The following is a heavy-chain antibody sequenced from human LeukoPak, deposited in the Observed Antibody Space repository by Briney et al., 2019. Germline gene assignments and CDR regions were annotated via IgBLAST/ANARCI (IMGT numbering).Heavy chain of an antibody. CDR1: GGTFSSYA. Sequence: ASVKVSCKASGGTFSSYAISWVRQAPGQGLEWMGGIIPIFGTANYAQKFQGRVTITADESTSTAYMELSSLRSEDTAVYYCAVYDFWSGYYTVAGKLDYYHYYYMDVWGKGTTVTVSS. CDR3: AVYDFWSGYYTVAGKLDYYHYYYMDV. CDR2: IIPIFGTA. V-gene: IGHV1-69*01. D-gene: IGHD3-3*01. J-gene: IGHJ6*03.